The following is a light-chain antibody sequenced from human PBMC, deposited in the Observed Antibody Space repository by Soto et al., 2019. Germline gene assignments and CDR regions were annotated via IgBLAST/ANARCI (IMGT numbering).Light chain of an antibody. Sequence: QLVLTQPASVSGSPGQSITISCTGTSSDVGGYNYVSWYQQHPGKAPKLMIYDVSNRPSGVSNRFSGSKSGNTASLTISGLQAEDEADYYCSSYTSSSTPLSVVFGGGTKLTVL. CDR2: DVS. V-gene: IGLV2-14*01. CDR3: SSYTSSSTPLSVV. CDR1: SSDVGGYNY. J-gene: IGLJ2*01.